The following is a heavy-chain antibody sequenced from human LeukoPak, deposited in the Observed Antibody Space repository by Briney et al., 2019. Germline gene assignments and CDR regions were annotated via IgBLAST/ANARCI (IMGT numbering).Heavy chain of an antibody. D-gene: IGHD2-2*01. CDR3: ARDAPQVPATGVLAS. CDR1: GFTVRDNY. V-gene: IGHV3-53*01. J-gene: IGHJ4*02. CDR2: MYSGGDT. Sequence: PGGSLRLSCAASGFTVRDNYMSWVGQAPGKGVEWGSVMYSGGDTYYADSVEGRFTFSRDISKNTLYPQMNGLRTQEPALYYCARDAPQVPATGVLASWGQGTLVTVSS.